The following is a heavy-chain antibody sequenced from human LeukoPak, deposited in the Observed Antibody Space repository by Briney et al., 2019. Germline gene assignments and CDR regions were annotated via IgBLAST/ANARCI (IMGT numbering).Heavy chain of an antibody. Sequence: SETLSLTCTVSGGSISSSSYYWGWIRQPPGKGLEWIGSIYYSGSTYYNPSLKSRVTISVDTSKNQFSLKLSSVTAADTAVYYCARDSAPSTGLYYYYYYMDVWGKGTTVTISS. V-gene: IGHV4-39*02. CDR1: GGSISSSSYY. CDR2: IYYSGST. D-gene: IGHD3-9*01. CDR3: ARDSAPSTGLYYYYYYMDV. J-gene: IGHJ6*03.